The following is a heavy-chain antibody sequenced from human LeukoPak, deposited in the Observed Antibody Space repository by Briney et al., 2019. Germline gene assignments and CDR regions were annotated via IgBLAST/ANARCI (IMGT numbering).Heavy chain of an antibody. Sequence: PGGSLRLSCTASGFTFGDYAMSWFRQAPGKGLEWVGFIRSKAYGGTTEYAASAKGRFTISRDDSKSIAYLQMNSLKAEDTAVYYCTRADFDFWSAPPLDYWGQGTLVTVSS. CDR1: GFTFGDYA. CDR2: IRSKAYGGTT. V-gene: IGHV3-49*03. CDR3: TRADFDFWSAPPLDY. J-gene: IGHJ4*02. D-gene: IGHD3-3*01.